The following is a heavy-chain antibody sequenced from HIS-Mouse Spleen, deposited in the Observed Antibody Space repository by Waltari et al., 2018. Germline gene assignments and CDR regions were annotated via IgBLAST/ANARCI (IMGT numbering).Heavy chain of an antibody. V-gene: IGHV4-39*07. Sequence: QLQLQESGSGLVKPSETLSLTCTASCVSISSSSYYWGWIRQPPGKGMEWIGSIYYSESTYYNPSLKSRVTISGDTSKNQFSLKLSSGTAADTAVYYCAREIPYSSSWYDWYFDLWGRGTLVTVSS. D-gene: IGHD6-13*01. CDR3: AREIPYSSSWYDWYFDL. CDR1: CVSISSSSYY. J-gene: IGHJ2*01. CDR2: IYYSEST.